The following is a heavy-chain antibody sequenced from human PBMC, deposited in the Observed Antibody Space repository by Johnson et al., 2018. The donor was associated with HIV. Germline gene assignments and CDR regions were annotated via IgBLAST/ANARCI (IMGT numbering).Heavy chain of an antibody. CDR1: GFTFSSYA. Sequence: VQLVESGGGLVQPGGSLRLSCAASGFTFSSYAMSWVRQAPGKGLQWVSAISGSGGSTYYADSVKGRFTIARDNSKNTLYLQMNSLRAEDTAVYYCAKVGFSVTMIVGQRGRSNAFDIWGQGTMVTVSS. J-gene: IGHJ3*02. CDR2: ISGSGGST. D-gene: IGHD3-22*01. V-gene: IGHV3-23*04. CDR3: AKVGFSVTMIVGQRGRSNAFDI.